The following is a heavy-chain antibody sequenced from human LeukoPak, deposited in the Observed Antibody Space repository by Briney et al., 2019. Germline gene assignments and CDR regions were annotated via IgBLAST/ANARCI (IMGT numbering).Heavy chain of an antibody. CDR3: ARVADDYFDY. CDR1: GFTFSSYA. CDR2: ISGSGGTT. V-gene: IGHV3-23*01. D-gene: IGHD6-19*01. Sequence: GGSLRLSCAASGFTFSSYAMSWVRQAPGKGLEWVSAISGSGGTTYYADSVKGRFTISRDNAKNSLYLQMNSLRAEDTAVYYCARVADDYFDYWGQGTLVTVSS. J-gene: IGHJ4*02.